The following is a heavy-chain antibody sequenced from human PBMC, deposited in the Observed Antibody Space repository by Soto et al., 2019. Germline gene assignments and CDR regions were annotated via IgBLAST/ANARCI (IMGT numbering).Heavy chain of an antibody. V-gene: IGHV4-59*01. CDR1: GGSIDYYH. D-gene: IGHD2-2*01. CDR3: ARDSTAWFPYYDIDV. Sequence: PSETLSLTCTVSGGSIDYYHWTWIRQSPGKGLEWLASISDSGTTTYNPSLRNRVSISVATSKNRFSLKLNSVTAADTAVYYCARDSTAWFPYYDIDVWGQGTTVTVSS. J-gene: IGHJ6*02. CDR2: ISDSGTT.